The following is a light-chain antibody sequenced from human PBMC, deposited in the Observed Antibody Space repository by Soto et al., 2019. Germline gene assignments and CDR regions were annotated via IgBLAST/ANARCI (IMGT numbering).Light chain of an antibody. V-gene: IGLV2-14*01. Sequence: QSVLTQPASVSGSPGQSITISCTGTSSDVGGYIYVSWYQQHPGKAPKLMIYEVSNRPSGVSNRFSGSKSGNTASLTISGLQAEDEADYYCSSYTSSSTRVFGGGTKLTVL. CDR1: SSDVGGYIY. CDR2: EVS. J-gene: IGLJ3*02. CDR3: SSYTSSSTRV.